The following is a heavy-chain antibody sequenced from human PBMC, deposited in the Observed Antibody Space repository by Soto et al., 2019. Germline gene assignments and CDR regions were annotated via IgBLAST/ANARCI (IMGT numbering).Heavy chain of an antibody. CDR2: IYYSGST. V-gene: IGHV4-39*01. J-gene: IGHJ4*02. D-gene: IGHD6-19*01. CDR3: ARHVAGYSSVLDL. CDR1: GGSISSSSYY. Sequence: TSETLSLTCTVSGGSISSSSYYWGWIRQPPGKGLEWIGSIYYSGSTYYNPSLKSRVTISVDTSKNQFSLKLSSVTAADTAVYLGARHVAGYSSVLDLCGQGTLVPVSS.